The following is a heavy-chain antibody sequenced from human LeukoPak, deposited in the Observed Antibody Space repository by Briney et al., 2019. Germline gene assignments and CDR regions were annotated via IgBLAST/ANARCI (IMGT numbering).Heavy chain of an antibody. CDR2: ISYDGSNK. D-gene: IGHD6-19*01. V-gene: IGHV3-30-3*01. CDR3: ARDRDRIAVVPDY. J-gene: IGHJ4*02. Sequence: GGSLRLSCAASGFTFSSYAMHWFRQAPGKGLEWVAVISYDGSNKYYADSVKGRFTISRDNSKNTLYLQMNSLRAEDTAVYYCARDRDRIAVVPDYWGQGTLVTVSS. CDR1: GFTFSSYA.